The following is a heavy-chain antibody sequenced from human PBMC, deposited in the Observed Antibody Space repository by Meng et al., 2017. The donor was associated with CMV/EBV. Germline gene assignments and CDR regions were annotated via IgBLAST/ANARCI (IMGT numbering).Heavy chain of an antibody. J-gene: IGHJ6*02. V-gene: IGHV1-69*05. Sequence: SVKVSCKASGGTFSSYAISWVRQAPGQGLEWMGGIIPILGTANYAQKFQGRVTITTDESTSTAYMELSSLRSEDTAVYYCARAPIVVVPAAVPYYYYGMDVWGQGTTVTVSS. CDR3: ARAPIVVVPAAVPYYYYGMDV. CDR1: GGTFSSYA. D-gene: IGHD2-2*01. CDR2: IIPILGTA.